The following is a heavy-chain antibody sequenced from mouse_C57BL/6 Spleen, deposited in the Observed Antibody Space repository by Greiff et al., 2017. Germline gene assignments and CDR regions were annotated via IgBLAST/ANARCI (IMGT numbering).Heavy chain of an antibody. CDR3: ARWDYDYFDY. V-gene: IGHV1-52*01. D-gene: IGHD2-4*01. CDR2: IDPSDSET. J-gene: IGHJ2*01. CDR1: GYTFTSYW. Sequence: QVQLQQPGAELVRPGSSVKLSCKASGYTFTSYWMHWVKQRPIQGLEWIGNIDPSDSETHYNQKFKDKATLTVDTSSSTAYMQLSSLTSEDSAVYYCARWDYDYFDYWGQGTTLTVPS.